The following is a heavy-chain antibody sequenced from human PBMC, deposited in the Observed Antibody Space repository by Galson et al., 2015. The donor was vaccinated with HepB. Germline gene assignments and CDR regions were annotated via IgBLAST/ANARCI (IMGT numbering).Heavy chain of an antibody. J-gene: IGHJ4*02. CDR2: INPNSGGT. D-gene: IGHD4-17*01. CDR1: GYTFTGYY. Sequence: SVKVSCKASGYTFTGYYMHWVRQAPGQGLEWMGWINPNSGGTNYAQKFQGRVTMTRDTSISTAYMELSRLRSDDTAVYYCARDLYGDYAFDYWGQGTLVTVSS. V-gene: IGHV1-2*02. CDR3: ARDLYGDYAFDY.